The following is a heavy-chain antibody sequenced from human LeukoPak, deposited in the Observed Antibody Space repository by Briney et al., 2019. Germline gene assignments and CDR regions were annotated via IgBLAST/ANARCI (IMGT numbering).Heavy chain of an antibody. J-gene: IGHJ4*02. Sequence: SETLSLTCTVSGGSISNGSYYWSWIRQPAGKGLEWIGRIYTSGSTNYNPSLKSRVTMSVDTSKNQFSLKLSSVTAADTAVYYCARDQYQLSYFDYWGQGTLVTVSS. D-gene: IGHD2-2*01. CDR3: ARDQYQLSYFDY. V-gene: IGHV4-61*02. CDR1: GGSISNGSYY. CDR2: IYTSGST.